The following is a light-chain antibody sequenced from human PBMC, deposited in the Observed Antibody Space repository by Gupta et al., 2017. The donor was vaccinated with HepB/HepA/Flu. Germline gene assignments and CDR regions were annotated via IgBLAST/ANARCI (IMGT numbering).Light chain of an antibody. J-gene: IGKJ1*01. CDR3: QQFYSHPPT. CDR2: WAS. V-gene: IGKV4-1*01. Sequence: DNVMTQSPESLAVSLGERATINCRSSQSVFSISKRRNYLAWYQQKPGQPPRLLIYWASARESGVPDRFSGSGSGTDFTLTINSLQAEDVATYYCQQFYSHPPTFGRGTKVEIE. CDR1: QSVFSISKRRNY.